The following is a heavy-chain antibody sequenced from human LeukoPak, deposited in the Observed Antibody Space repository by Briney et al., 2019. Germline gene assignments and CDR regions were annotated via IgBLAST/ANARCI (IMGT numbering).Heavy chain of an antibody. CDR2: ISGSGGRT. D-gene: IGHD4-17*01. CDR1: GFTFSSYS. Sequence: GGSLRLSCAASGFTFSSYSMNWVRQAPGKGLEWVSSISGSGGRTHYADSVRGRFTISRDNSKNTLYLQMDSLRAEDTAVYYCATPPTVTRNYWGQGTLVTVSS. V-gene: IGHV3-23*01. CDR3: ATPPTVTRNY. J-gene: IGHJ4*02.